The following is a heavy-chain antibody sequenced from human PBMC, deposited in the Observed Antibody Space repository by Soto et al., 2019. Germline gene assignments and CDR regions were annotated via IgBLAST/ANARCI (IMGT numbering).Heavy chain of an antibody. Sequence: PSETLFLTCTVSGGSISSYYWSWIRQPPGKGLEWIGYFYYSGSTNYNPSLQSRVTVSVDTSKNQFSLKLSSVTAADTAVYYCARGTLTSYFDYWGQGTLVTVSS. CDR2: FYYSGST. V-gene: IGHV4-59*01. J-gene: IGHJ4*02. CDR3: ARGTLTSYFDY. CDR1: GGSISSYY.